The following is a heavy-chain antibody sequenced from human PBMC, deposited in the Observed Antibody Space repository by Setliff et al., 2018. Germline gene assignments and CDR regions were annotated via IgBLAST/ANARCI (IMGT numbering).Heavy chain of an antibody. D-gene: IGHD2-21*02. CDR1: GGSISSGDYY. J-gene: IGHJ4*02. CDR2: IYYSGST. V-gene: IGHV4-30-4*02. CDR3: ARDRGGDWIYYFDY. Sequence: SETLSLTCTVSGGSISSGDYYWSWIRQPPGKGLEWIGYIYYSGSTYYNPSLKSRVTISVDTSKNQFSLKLSPVTAADTAVYYCARDRGGDWIYYFDYWGQGTLVTVSS.